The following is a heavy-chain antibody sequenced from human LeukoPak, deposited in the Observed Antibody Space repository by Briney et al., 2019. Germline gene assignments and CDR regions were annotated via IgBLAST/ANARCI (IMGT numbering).Heavy chain of an antibody. Sequence: SVKVSCKASGGTFSSYAISWVRQAPGQGLEWMGGIIPIFGTANYAQKFQGRVTITADESTSTAHMELSSLRSEDTAVYYCARSLITMVRGVRIFDYWGQGTLVTVSS. CDR3: ARSLITMVRGVRIFDY. D-gene: IGHD3-10*01. J-gene: IGHJ4*02. CDR1: GGTFSSYA. V-gene: IGHV1-69*13. CDR2: IIPIFGTA.